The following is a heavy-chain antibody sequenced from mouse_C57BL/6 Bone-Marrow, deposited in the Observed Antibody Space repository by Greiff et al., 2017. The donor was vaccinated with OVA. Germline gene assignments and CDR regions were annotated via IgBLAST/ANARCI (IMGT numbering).Heavy chain of an antibody. D-gene: IGHD2-4*01. CDR3: ARDYDYDVLAY. V-gene: IGHV5-17*01. CDR2: ISSGSSTI. J-gene: IGHJ3*01. CDR1: GFTFSDYG. Sequence: EVMLVESGGGLVKPGGSLKLSCAASGFTFSDYGMHWVRQAPEKGLEWVAYISSGSSTIYYADTVKGRFTISSDNAKNTLFLQMTSLRSEDTAMYYCARDYDYDVLAYWGQGTLVTVSA.